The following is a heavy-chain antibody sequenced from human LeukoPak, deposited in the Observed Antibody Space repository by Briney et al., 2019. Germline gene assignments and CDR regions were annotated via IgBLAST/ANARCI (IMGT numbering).Heavy chain of an antibody. CDR1: GFTFSSYG. J-gene: IGHJ6*03. Sequence: PGGSLRLSCAASGFTFSSYGMSWVRQAPGKGLEWVANIKQDGSEKYYVDSVKGRFTISRDNAKNSLYLQMNSLRAEDTAVYYCARARRDDFWSGSWRYYYYMDVWGQGTTVTVSS. D-gene: IGHD3-3*01. V-gene: IGHV3-7*01. CDR3: ARARRDDFWSGSWRYYYYMDV. CDR2: IKQDGSEK.